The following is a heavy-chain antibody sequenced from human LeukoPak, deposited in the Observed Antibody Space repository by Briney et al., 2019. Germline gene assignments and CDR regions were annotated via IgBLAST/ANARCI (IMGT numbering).Heavy chain of an antibody. CDR2: IYYSGST. CDR3: ARRGYSSSPYY. D-gene: IGHD6-13*01. Sequence: SETLSLTCTVSGGSISSSSYYWGWIRQPPGKGLEWIGSIYYSGSTYYNPSLKSRVTISVDTSKNQFSLKLSSVTAADTAVYYCARRGYSSSPYYWGQGTLVTVSS. CDR1: GGSISSSSYY. J-gene: IGHJ4*02. V-gene: IGHV4-39*01.